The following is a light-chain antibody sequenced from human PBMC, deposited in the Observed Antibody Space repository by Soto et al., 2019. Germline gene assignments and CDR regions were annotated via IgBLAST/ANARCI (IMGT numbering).Light chain of an antibody. Sequence: DIHMTQSPFSLSASVGDRVTITCRASQSISTSLNWYQQTPGKAPKLLIYGASNLEGGVPSRFSGSGSGTDFTLTISSLQPEDFATYYCQQSDRIPYTFGQGTKVDIK. V-gene: IGKV1-39*01. CDR2: GAS. CDR1: QSISTS. CDR3: QQSDRIPYT. J-gene: IGKJ2*01.